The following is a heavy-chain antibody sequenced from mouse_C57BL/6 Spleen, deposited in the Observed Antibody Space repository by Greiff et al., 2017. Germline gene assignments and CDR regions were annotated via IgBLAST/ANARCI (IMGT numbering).Heavy chain of an antibody. J-gene: IGHJ2*01. Sequence: ESGPGLVKPSQSLSLTCSVTGYSITSGYYWNWIRQFPGNKLEWMGYISYDGSNNYNPSLKNRISITRDTSKNQFFLKLNSVTTEDTATYYCARKSSLYYFDYWGQGTTLTVSS. CDR2: ISYDGSN. CDR3: ARKSSLYYFDY. V-gene: IGHV3-6*01. D-gene: IGHD1-1*01. CDR1: GYSITSGYY.